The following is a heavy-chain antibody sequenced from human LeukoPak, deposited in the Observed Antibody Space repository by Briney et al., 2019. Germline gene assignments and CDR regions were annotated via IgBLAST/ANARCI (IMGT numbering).Heavy chain of an antibody. CDR3: ARSTSSEYDIYQFDY. J-gene: IGHJ4*02. Sequence: WGSLRLSCAASGFTFSSYGMHWVRQAPGKGLEWVAVMWYDGNNKYYADSVKGRFALSRDNSKNTLYLQMNSLRAEDTAVYYCARSTSSEYDIYQFDYWGQGTLVTVSS. V-gene: IGHV3-33*01. D-gene: IGHD3-9*01. CDR2: MWYDGNNK. CDR1: GFTFSSYG.